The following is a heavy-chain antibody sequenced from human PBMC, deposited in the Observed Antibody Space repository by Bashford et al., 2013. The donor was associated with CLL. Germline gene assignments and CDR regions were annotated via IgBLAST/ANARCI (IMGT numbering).Heavy chain of an antibody. D-gene: IGHD3-22*01. J-gene: IGHJ4*02. CDR1: GYTFSNNH. CDR2: ISTSNGNA. CDR3: ARDGSTGYYSLDY. Sequence: ASVKVSCKASGYTFSNNHITWVRQAPGQGLEWMGWISTSNGNAHYAQKVQGRVTMTTDTSTTTAYMELRSLRSDDTAIYFCARDGSTGYYSLDYWAREPWSPSPQ. V-gene: IGHV1-18*01.